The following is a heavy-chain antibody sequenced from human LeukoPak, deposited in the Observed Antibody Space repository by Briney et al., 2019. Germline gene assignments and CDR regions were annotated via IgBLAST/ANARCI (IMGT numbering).Heavy chain of an antibody. J-gene: IGHJ5*02. Sequence: PSETLSLTCTVSGGSISTYYWSWIRQPPGKGLECIGYMYYSGSTNYSPSLKSRVTISVDTSKNQFSLKLSSVTAADTAVYYCARHYYDSNGLGDWFDPWGQGTLVTVSS. CDR3: ARHYYDSNGLGDWFDP. CDR1: GGSISTYY. V-gene: IGHV4-59*08. CDR2: MYYSGST. D-gene: IGHD3-22*01.